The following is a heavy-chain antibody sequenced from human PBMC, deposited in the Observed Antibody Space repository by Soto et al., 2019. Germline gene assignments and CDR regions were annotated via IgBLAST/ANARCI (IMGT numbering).Heavy chain of an antibody. Sequence: QVLLQQLGAGLLKPSETLSLTCAVYGGSFSDYYWSWIRQPPGKGLEWIGEINHSGSTNYNPSLKSRVTLSVDTSKNQFSLKLRSVTAADTAVYYCARTSRFEYWGQGTLVTVSS. V-gene: IGHV4-34*01. CDR3: ARTSRFEY. CDR2: INHSGST. J-gene: IGHJ4*02. D-gene: IGHD6-6*01. CDR1: GGSFSDYY.